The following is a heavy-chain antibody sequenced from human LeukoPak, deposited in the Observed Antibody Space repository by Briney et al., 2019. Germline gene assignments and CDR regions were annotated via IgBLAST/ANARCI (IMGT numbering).Heavy chain of an antibody. V-gene: IGHV1-2*02. CDR1: GYTFTSYG. J-gene: IGHJ5*02. Sequence: ASVKVSCKASGYTFTSYGISWVRQAPGQGLEWMGWINPNSGGTNYAQKFQGRVTMTRDTSISTAYMELSSLRSEDTAVYYCAREGRCSGGSCYSRSNWFDPWGQGTLVTVSS. CDR2: INPNSGGT. D-gene: IGHD2-15*01. CDR3: AREGRCSGGSCYSRSNWFDP.